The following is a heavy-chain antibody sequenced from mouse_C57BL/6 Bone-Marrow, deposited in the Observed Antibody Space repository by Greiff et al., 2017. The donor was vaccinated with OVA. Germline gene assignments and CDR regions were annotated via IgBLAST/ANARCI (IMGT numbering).Heavy chain of an antibody. CDR3: TRDWDEDYFDY. D-gene: IGHD4-1*01. CDR2: ISSGGDYI. Sequence: EVKLMESGEGLVKPGGSLKLSCAASGFTFSSYAMSWVRQTPEKRLEWVAYISSGGDYIYYADTVKGRFTISRDNARNTLYLQMSSLKSDDTAMDYCTRDWDEDYFDYWGQGTTLTVSS. CDR1: GFTFSSYA. V-gene: IGHV5-9-1*02. J-gene: IGHJ2*01.